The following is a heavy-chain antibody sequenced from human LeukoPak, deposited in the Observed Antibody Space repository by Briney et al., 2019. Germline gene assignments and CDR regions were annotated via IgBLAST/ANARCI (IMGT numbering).Heavy chain of an antibody. D-gene: IGHD1-1*01. Sequence: GGSLRLSCAASGFTFISYAMSWVRQTPGKGLEWVFALSSSGGDTFYANSVKGRFTIFRDTSKNTLYLQMNSLRVEDTAVYYCTKAGTGTNMLFDYWGQGALVTVSS. CDR2: LSSSGGDT. V-gene: IGHV3-23*01. CDR1: GFTFISYA. CDR3: TKAGTGTNMLFDY. J-gene: IGHJ4*02.